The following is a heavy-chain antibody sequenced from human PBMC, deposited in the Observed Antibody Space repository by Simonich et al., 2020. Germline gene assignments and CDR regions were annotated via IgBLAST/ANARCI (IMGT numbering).Heavy chain of an antibody. V-gene: IGHV3-23*01. J-gene: IGHJ3*02. D-gene: IGHD3-22*01. CDR3: AKDLGERITMIVVVIDAFDI. CDR2: ISGSGRST. Sequence: GGGLVQPGGSLRLSCAASGFTFSSYAMSWVRQAPGKGLEWVSAISGSGRSTYYADSGKGRFTISRDKSKNTLDLQMKSLRAEDTAVYYCAKDLGERITMIVVVIDAFDIWGQGTMVTVSS. CDR1: GFTFSSYA.